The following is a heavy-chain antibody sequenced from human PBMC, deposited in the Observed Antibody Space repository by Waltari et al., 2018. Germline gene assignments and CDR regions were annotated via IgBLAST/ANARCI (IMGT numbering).Heavy chain of an antibody. Sequence: LVQSGSELTEPGAPVTLSCQVSAPSMPSPINWVRQAPGQGLEWVGIFDPNTGVPVYALGFRGRFVFSSDTSVATTFLHISNLRIDDTALYYCLRTWGFSGLVIWGQGTLVAVSS. D-gene: IGHD3-16*01. V-gene: IGHV7-4-1*02. CDR1: APSMPSP. CDR2: FDPNTGVP. J-gene: IGHJ4*02. CDR3: LRTWGFSGLVI.